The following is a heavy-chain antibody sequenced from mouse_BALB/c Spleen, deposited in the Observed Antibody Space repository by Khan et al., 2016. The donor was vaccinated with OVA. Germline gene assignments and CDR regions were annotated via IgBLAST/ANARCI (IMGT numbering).Heavy chain of an antibody. J-gene: IGHJ2*01. V-gene: IGHV5-6-4*01. Sequence: EVELVESGGGLVKPGGSLRLSCEASGFTFSSYSMSWVRQTPEKRLEWVATITSGGSYTYYPDSVQGRFTISRDNAKNTLYLQMSSLKSEDTAIYYCTRDRNYYDSSFYFDYWGQGTTLTVSS. CDR2: ITSGGSYT. D-gene: IGHD1-1*01. CDR1: GFTFSSYS. CDR3: TRDRNYYDSSFYFDY.